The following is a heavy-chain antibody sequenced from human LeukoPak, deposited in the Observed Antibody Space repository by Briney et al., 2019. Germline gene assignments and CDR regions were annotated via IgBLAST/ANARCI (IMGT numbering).Heavy chain of an antibody. CDR1: GFTFSSYA. V-gene: IGHV3-30-3*01. J-gene: IGHJ4*02. Sequence: GGSLRLSCAASGFTFSSYAMHWVRQAPGKGLEWVAVISYDGSNKYYADSVKGRFTISRDNSKNTLYLQMNSLRAEDTAVYYCARDLGITGTTGLDYWGQGTLVTVSS. D-gene: IGHD1-7*01. CDR2: ISYDGSNK. CDR3: ARDLGITGTTGLDY.